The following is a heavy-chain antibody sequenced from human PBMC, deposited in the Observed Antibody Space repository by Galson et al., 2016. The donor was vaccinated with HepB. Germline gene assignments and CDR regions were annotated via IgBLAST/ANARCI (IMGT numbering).Heavy chain of an antibody. J-gene: IGHJ6*02. D-gene: IGHD3-9*01. V-gene: IGHV4-61*01. CDR1: SDPVTSGTYY. CDR2: IHDSGNT. CDR3: ARDEGFDNGMDV. Sequence: SETLSLTCTVSSDPVTSGTYYWSWVRQSPGKGLDWIGYIHDSGNTNYNPSIKSRVTISRDTSKNQFFLALTSVTAADTAVYYCARDEGFDNGMDVWGQGTTVTVAS.